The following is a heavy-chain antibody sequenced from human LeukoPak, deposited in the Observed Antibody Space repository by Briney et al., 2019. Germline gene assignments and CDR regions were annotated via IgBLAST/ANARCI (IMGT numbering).Heavy chain of an antibody. CDR2: IYYSGST. D-gene: IGHD3-22*01. CDR3: ARHWAIRYYDSSGYYYVRHYYYYMDV. J-gene: IGHJ6*03. V-gene: IGHV4-39*01. CDR1: GGSISSSSYY. Sequence: PSETLSLTCTVSGGSISSSSYYWGWIRQPPGKGLEWIGSIYYSGSTYYNPSLKSRVTISVDTSKNQFSLKLSSVTAADTAVYYCARHWAIRYYDSSGYYYVRHYYYYMDVWGKGTTVTISS.